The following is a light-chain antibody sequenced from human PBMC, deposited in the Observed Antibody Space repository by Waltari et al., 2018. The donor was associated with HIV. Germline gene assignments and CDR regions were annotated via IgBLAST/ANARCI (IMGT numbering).Light chain of an antibody. CDR2: EVS. J-gene: IGLJ1*01. CDR1: SGNIGKYNL. Sequence: QSALTQQASVSGSLGQSIPISCNGTSGNIGKYNLVSWYQQHPGKAPKLLIYEVSRRPSGISGRFSASKSDNTASLTISGLQAEDEAAYFCCSDAGTTDFFVFGGGT. CDR3: CSDAGTTDFFV. V-gene: IGLV2-23*02.